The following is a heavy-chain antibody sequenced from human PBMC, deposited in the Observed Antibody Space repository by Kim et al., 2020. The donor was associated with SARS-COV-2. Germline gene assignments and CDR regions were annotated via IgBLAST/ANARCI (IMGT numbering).Heavy chain of an antibody. J-gene: IGHJ4*02. CDR1: GHIFTRDS. Sequence: ASVKVSCKTSGHIFTRDSIHWVRQAPGQGLEWMGGIDCGNGNTIYSQKFQGSVTFTTDTSASTAYMELSFLRSEDSAVYYCLGGFYFDYWGQGTLVTVSS. CDR3: LGGFYFDY. CDR2: IDCGNGNT. D-gene: IGHD3-16*01. V-gene: IGHV1-3*01.